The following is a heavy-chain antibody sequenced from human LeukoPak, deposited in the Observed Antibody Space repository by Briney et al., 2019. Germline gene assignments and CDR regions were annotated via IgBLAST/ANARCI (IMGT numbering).Heavy chain of an antibody. V-gene: IGHV3-48*03. Sequence: GGSLRLSCAASGFTFSSYEMNWVRQAPGKGLEWASYISSSGSTIYYADSVKGRFTISRDNAKNSLYLQMNSLRAEDTAVYYCARGKSLWFGELLGYWGQGTLVTVSS. D-gene: IGHD3-10*01. CDR2: ISSSGSTI. CDR3: ARGKSLWFGELLGY. J-gene: IGHJ4*02. CDR1: GFTFSSYE.